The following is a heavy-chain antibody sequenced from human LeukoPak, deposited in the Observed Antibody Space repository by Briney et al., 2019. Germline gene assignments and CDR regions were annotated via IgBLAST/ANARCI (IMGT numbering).Heavy chain of an antibody. V-gene: IGHV4-61*02. CDR1: GGSISSGSYY. CDR2: IYTSGST. Sequence: PSQTLSLTCTVSGGSISSGSYYWSWIRQPAGKGLEWIGRIYTSGSTNYNPSLKSRVTISVDTSKNQFSLKLSSVTAADTAVYYCARVWSSSPAYIWFDPWGQGTLVTVSS. CDR3: ARVWSSSPAYIWFDP. J-gene: IGHJ5*02. D-gene: IGHD6-13*01.